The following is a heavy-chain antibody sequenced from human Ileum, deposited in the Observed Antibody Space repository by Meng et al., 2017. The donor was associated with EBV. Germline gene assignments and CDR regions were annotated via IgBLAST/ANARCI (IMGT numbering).Heavy chain of an antibody. J-gene: IGHJ4*02. Sequence: PPVQGPGLVEPAEPLSLPCTVSGGSVSTSSWLGWVRQTPEKGLEWIGQVHHTGRSDFNPSLQSRVTMSVDKSKNQFSLNLNSVTAADTAVYYCAKSGLGVWGQGILVTVSS. CDR2: VHHTGRS. D-gene: IGHD2-8*01. V-gene: IGHV4-4*02. CDR3: AKSGLGV. CDR1: GGSVSTSSW.